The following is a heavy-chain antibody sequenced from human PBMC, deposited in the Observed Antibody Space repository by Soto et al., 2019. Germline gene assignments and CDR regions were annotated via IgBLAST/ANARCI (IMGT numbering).Heavy chain of an antibody. CDR3: AREPVPYDYIWGSYLPINNWLDP. J-gene: IGHJ5*02. D-gene: IGHD3-16*02. CDR1: GGTFSSYT. V-gene: IGHV1-69*04. Sequence: ASVKVSCKASGGTFSSYTISWVRQAPGQGLEWMGRIIPILGIANYAQKFQGRVTITADKSTSTAYMELSSLRSEDTAVYYCAREPVPYDYIWGSYLPINNWLDPWGQGTLVTVSS. CDR2: IIPILGIA.